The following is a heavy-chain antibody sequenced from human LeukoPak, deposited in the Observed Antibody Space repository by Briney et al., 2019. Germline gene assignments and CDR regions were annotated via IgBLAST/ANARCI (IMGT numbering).Heavy chain of an antibody. D-gene: IGHD3-3*01. Sequence: GSLRLSCAASGFTFSSYSMNWVRQAPGKGLEWVSSISSSSSYIYYADSVKGRFTISRDNAKNSLYLQMNSLRAEDTAVYYCARDYDPSYGMDVWGQGTTVTVSS. CDR2: ISSSSSYI. CDR3: ARDYDPSYGMDV. CDR1: GFTFSSYS. J-gene: IGHJ6*02. V-gene: IGHV3-21*01.